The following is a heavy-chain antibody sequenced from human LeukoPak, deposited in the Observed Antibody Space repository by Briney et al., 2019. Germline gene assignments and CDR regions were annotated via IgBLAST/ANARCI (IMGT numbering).Heavy chain of an antibody. V-gene: IGHV3-15*01. CDR2: IKCKTDGGTT. J-gene: IGHJ4*02. Sequence: PGGSLRLSCAASGFTFSNAWMSWIRQAPGKGLEWVGRIKCKTDGGTTDYAAPVKGRFTISRDDSKNTLYLQMNSLKTEDTAVYYCTTRRITMIVVVITEDYWGQGTLVTVSS. D-gene: IGHD3-22*01. CDR3: TTRRITMIVVVITEDY. CDR1: GFTFSNAW.